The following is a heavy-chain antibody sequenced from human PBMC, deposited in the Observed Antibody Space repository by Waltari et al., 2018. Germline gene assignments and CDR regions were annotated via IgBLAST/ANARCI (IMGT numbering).Heavy chain of an antibody. CDR2: VYYRGRT. D-gene: IGHD4-4*01. V-gene: IGHV4-39*01. CDR1: RDSICGPTYY. Sequence: QLQLQESGPGLVKPSEPLSLTCSVSRDSICGPTYYCAWIRRPPGKGLEWSGSVYYRGRTYYNPSLKNRATVSADTSKNQFSLKLSSVTAADTAIYYCATHRYRNWFDPWGQGTLVTVSS. CDR3: ATHRYRNWFDP. J-gene: IGHJ5*02.